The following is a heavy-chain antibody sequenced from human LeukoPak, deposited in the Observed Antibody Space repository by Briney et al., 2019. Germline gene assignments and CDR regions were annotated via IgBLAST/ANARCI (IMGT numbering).Heavy chain of an antibody. CDR2: IPYDGSNK. D-gene: IGHD3-10*01. Sequence: GRPLRLSCAASGFTFSSYAMHWVRQAPGKGLEWVAVIPYDGSNKYYADSVKGRFTISRDNSKNTLYLQMNSLRAEDTAVYYCARSGAFGELFFYGMDVWGQGTTVTVSS. J-gene: IGHJ6*02. V-gene: IGHV3-30-3*01. CDR1: GFTFSSYA. CDR3: ARSGAFGELFFYGMDV.